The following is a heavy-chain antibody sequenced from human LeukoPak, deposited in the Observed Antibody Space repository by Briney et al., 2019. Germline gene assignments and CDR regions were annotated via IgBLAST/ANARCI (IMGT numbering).Heavy chain of an antibody. CDR2: ISSSGSTI. Sequence: LTGGSLRLSCAASGFTFSSYEMNWVRQAPGKGLEWVSYISSSGSTIYYADSVKGRFTISRDNAKNSLCLQMNSLRAEDTAVYYCANSPGIAVAAVDYWGQGTLVTVSS. J-gene: IGHJ4*02. D-gene: IGHD6-19*01. V-gene: IGHV3-48*03. CDR1: GFTFSSYE. CDR3: ANSPGIAVAAVDY.